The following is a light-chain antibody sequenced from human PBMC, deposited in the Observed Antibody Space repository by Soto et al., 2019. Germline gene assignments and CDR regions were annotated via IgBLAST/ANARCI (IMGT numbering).Light chain of an antibody. CDR3: AASDDSLNGYV. CDR2: YDD. V-gene: IGLV1-36*01. CDR1: SSNIGNNA. J-gene: IGLJ1*01. Sequence: QSVLTQPPSVSEAPRQRVTISCSGSSSNIGNNAVNWYQQLPGKAPKLLIYYDDLLPSGVSDRFSGSKSGTSASLAISGLQSEDEADYYCAASDDSLNGYVFGTGTQLTVL.